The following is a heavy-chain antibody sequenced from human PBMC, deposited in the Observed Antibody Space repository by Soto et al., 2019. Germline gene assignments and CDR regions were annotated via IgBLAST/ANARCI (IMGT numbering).Heavy chain of an antibody. CDR3: ARLIGNSWFDS. D-gene: IGHD3-16*01. V-gene: IGHV6-1*01. J-gene: IGHJ5*01. CDR2: TYYRPSCQT. CDR1: GDSVSTNDAT. Sequence: QVQLQQSGPGLVKPSQTLSLTCAISGDSVSTNDATWDWVRQCPSKGLEWLGRTYYRPSCQTDYAVSVRSLISTNPDTSNDRVSLPLNSVTPDDTAVYYCARLIGNSWFDSWGQGPLVTVSS.